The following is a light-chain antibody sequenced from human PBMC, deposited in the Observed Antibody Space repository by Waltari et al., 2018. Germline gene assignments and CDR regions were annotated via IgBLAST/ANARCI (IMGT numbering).Light chain of an antibody. J-gene: IGKJ4*01. Sequence: DIQMTPSPSSLSASVGDRVTITCRASQNINIFLSWYQQRPGRAPRLLIYAASSLHSGVPSRFSGSGSGTDFTLTIASLQPEDFATYYCQQSDTFFALTFGGGTKVEI. CDR1: QNINIF. CDR3: QQSDTFFALT. CDR2: AAS. V-gene: IGKV1-39*01.